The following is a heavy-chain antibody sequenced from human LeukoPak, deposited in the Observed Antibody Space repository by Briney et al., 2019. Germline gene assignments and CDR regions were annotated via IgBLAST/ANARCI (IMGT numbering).Heavy chain of an antibody. CDR2: ISSTSRTI. V-gene: IGHV3-48*01. CDR1: GFTFSGFG. Sequence: GGSLRLSCAASGFTFSGFGMNWVRQAPGRGLECLSYISSTSRTIYYADSVKGRFTISRDNAKNSLYLQMNSLRAEDTAVYYCARDLHCGGDCYPLTYWGQGTLVTVSS. D-gene: IGHD2-21*01. CDR3: ARDLHCGGDCYPLTY. J-gene: IGHJ4*02.